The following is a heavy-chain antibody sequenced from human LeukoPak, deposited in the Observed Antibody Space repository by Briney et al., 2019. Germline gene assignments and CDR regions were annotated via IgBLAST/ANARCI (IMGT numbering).Heavy chain of an antibody. J-gene: IGHJ5*02. CDR1: GGTFSSYA. V-gene: IGHV1-69*06. Sequence: SVKVSCKASGGTFSSYAISWVRQAPGQGLEWMGGIIPIFGTANYAQKFQGRVTITADKSTSTAYMELSSLRSEDTAVYYCARVENFWSGYYTGWFDPWGQGTLVTVSS. CDR2: IIPIFGTA. CDR3: ARVENFWSGYYTGWFDP. D-gene: IGHD3-3*01.